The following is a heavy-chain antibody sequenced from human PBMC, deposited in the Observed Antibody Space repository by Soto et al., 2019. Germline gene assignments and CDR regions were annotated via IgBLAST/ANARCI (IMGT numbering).Heavy chain of an antibody. CDR1: GSTLTSYG. J-gene: IGHJ6*02. CDR2: ISAYNGNT. V-gene: IGHV1-18*01. Sequence: ASVKVSCKASGSTLTSYGISGVRQAPGQGLEWMGWISAYNGNTNYAQKLQGRVTMTTDTSTSTAYMELRSLRSDDPAVYYCARVERYDFWSGPGPYYHGMDVWGQGTTVTVSS. D-gene: IGHD3-3*01. CDR3: ARVERYDFWSGPGPYYHGMDV.